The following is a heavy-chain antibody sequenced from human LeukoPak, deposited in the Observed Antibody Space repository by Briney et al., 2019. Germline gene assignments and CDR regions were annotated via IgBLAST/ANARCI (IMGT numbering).Heavy chain of an antibody. Sequence: GGSPRLSCAASGFTFTKYWMTWVRQAPGKGLEWVGNIKQDGSDKNYMDSVKGRFTISRDNTKNSVYLQMSSLRAEDTAVYYCAREVWGPEYWGQGTLVTVSS. D-gene: IGHD1-14*01. V-gene: IGHV3-7*01. CDR2: IKQDGSDK. J-gene: IGHJ4*02. CDR3: AREVWGPEY. CDR1: GFTFTKYW.